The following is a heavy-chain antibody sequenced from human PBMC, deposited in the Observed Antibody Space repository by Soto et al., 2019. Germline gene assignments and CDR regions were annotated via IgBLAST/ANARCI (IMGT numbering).Heavy chain of an antibody. V-gene: IGHV3-66*01. CDR3: ASRPPDCDVGDVDY. CDR1: GFIVSRRY. J-gene: IGHJ4*02. D-gene: IGHD2-21*02. Sequence: EVQVVESGGDLVQPGGSQRLSCAASGFIVSRRYMSWVRPAPGKGLEWVSSIYRAGSTYYAASVKGRFTIARDNFKYMLYPQMTSLRAEDTGMYYCASRPPDCDVGDVDYWGQGTLVTVSS. CDR2: IYRAGST.